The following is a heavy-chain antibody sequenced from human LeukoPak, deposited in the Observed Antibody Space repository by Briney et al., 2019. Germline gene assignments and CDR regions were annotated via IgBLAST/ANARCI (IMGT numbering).Heavy chain of an antibody. CDR1: GGTFSSYA. V-gene: IGHV1-69*05. J-gene: IGHJ4*02. CDR2: IIPIFGTA. D-gene: IGHD3-22*01. CDR3: AGHYDSSGYYNY. Sequence: EASVKVSCKASGGTFSSYAISWVRQAPGQGLEWMGGIIPIFGTANYAQKFQGRVTITTDESTSTAYMELSSLRSEDTAVYYCAGHYDSSGYYNYWGQGTLVTVSS.